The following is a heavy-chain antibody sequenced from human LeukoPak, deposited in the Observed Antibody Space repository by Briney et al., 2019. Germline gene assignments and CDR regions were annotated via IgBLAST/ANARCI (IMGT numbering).Heavy chain of an antibody. CDR3: ARSYYYDSSSLLGSY. D-gene: IGHD3-22*01. V-gene: IGHV4-59*01. J-gene: IGHJ4*02. CDR1: GGSISSYY. Sequence: SETLSLTCTVSGGSISSYYWSWIRQPPGKGLEWIGYIYYTGSTNYNPSLKSRVTISVDTSKNQFSLKLSSVTDADTAVYYCARSYYYDSSSLLGSYWGQGTLVTVSS. CDR2: IYYTGST.